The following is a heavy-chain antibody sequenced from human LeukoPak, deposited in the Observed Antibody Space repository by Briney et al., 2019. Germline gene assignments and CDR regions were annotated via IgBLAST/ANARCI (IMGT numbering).Heavy chain of an antibody. CDR1: GYTFTSYY. CDR2: INPSRGST. Sequence: GASVKVSCKASGYTFTSYYMHWVRQAPGQGLEWMGIINPSRGSTSYAQKFQGRLIMTRDTSTSTVYMQLNNVRSEDTAVYFCARDYGDYRHFQNWGQGTQVTVPS. J-gene: IGHJ1*01. CDR3: ARDYGDYRHFQN. V-gene: IGHV1-46*01. D-gene: IGHD4-17*01.